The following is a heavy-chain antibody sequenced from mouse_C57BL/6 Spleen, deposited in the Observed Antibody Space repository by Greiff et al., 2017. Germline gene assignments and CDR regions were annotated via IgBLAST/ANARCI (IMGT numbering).Heavy chain of an antibody. CDR3: ASGGYYGSSPHLTY. CDR2: IYPGSGNT. V-gene: IGHV1-76*01. Sequence: QVQLQHSGAELVRPGASVKLSCKASGYTFTDYYINWVKQRPGQGLEWIARIYPGSGNTYYNEKFKGKATLTAEKSSSTAYMQLSSLTSEDSAVYFCASGGYYGSSPHLTYWGQGTLVTVSA. J-gene: IGHJ3*01. CDR1: GYTFTDYY. D-gene: IGHD1-1*01.